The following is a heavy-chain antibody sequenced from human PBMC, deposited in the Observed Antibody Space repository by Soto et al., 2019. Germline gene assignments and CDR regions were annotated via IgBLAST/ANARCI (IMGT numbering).Heavy chain of an antibody. CDR1: GGSISSYY. CDR3: ARTPGSSGWLFDY. V-gene: IGHV4-59*01. Sequence: SETLSLTCTVSGGSISSYYWSWIRQPPGKGLEWIGYIYYSGGTNYNPSLKSRVTISVDTSKNQFSLKLSSVTAADTAVYYCARTPGSSGWLFDYWGQGTLVTVSS. D-gene: IGHD6-19*01. J-gene: IGHJ4*02. CDR2: IYYSGGT.